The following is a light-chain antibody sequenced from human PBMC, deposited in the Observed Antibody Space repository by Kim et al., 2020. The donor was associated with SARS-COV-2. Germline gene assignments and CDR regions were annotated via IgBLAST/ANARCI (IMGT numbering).Light chain of an antibody. CDR3: NSRDSSGPV. CDR1: SLRSYY. CDR2: GKN. J-gene: IGLJ3*02. V-gene: IGLV3-19*01. Sequence: SSELTQDPAVSVALGQTVRITCQGDSLRSYYASWYQQKPGQAPVLVIYGKNNRPSGIPDRFSGSSSGNTASLTITGAQAEDEADYYCNSRDSSGPVFGGGTKLTVL.